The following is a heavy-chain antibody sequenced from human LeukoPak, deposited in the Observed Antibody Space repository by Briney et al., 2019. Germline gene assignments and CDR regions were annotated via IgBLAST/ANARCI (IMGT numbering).Heavy chain of an antibody. J-gene: IGHJ1*01. CDR3: AKDHDSGWQDKYFQH. V-gene: IGHV3-23*01. D-gene: IGHD6-19*01. CDR1: GFTFSSYA. CDR2: ISASGGST. Sequence: GRSLRLSCAASGFTFSSYAMSWVRQPPGKGLEWVSAISASGGSTYYADSVKGRFTISRDSSKNTLYLQMSSLRAEDTAVYYCAKDHDSGWQDKYFQHWGQGTLVTVSS.